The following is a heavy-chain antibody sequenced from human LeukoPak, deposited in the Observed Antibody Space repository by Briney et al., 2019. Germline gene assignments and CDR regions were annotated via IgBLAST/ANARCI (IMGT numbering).Heavy chain of an antibody. CDR1: GYTFTSYY. D-gene: IGHD3-3*01. CDR2: INPSGGST. V-gene: IGHV1-46*03. CDR3: ARTPHYDFWSGDFDY. Sequence: EASVKVSCKASGYTFTSYYMHWVRQAPGQGLEWMGIINPSGGSTSYAQKFQGRVTMTRDTSTSTVYMELSSLRSEDTAVYYCARTPHYDFWSGDFDYWGQGTLVTVSS. J-gene: IGHJ4*02.